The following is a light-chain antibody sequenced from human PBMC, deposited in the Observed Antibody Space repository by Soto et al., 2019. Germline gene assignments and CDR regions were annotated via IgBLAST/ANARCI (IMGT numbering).Light chain of an antibody. J-gene: IGLJ1*01. CDR2: EVS. Sequence: QSALTQPASVSGSPGQSITISCTGTSSDVGGYNYVSWYQQHPGKATKLMIYEVSNRPSRVSNRFSGSKSCNTASLTISGLQADYEAAYYCSSYTSSGTYVFGTGTKLTVL. CDR3: SSYTSSGTYV. V-gene: IGLV2-14*01. CDR1: SSDVGGYNY.